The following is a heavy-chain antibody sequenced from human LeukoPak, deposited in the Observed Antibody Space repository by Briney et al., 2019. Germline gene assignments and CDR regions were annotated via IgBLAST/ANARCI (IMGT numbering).Heavy chain of an antibody. Sequence: PGGSLRLSCAASGFTFSSYGMHWVRQAPGKGLEWVAVISYDGTNKYYADSVKARFIMSRDNSKNTLYLQMNSLRAEDTAVYYCAKDPSTVTTGVFDIWGQGTMVSVSS. V-gene: IGHV3-30*18. CDR2: ISYDGTNK. CDR1: GFTFSSYG. D-gene: IGHD4-17*01. J-gene: IGHJ3*02. CDR3: AKDPSTVTTGVFDI.